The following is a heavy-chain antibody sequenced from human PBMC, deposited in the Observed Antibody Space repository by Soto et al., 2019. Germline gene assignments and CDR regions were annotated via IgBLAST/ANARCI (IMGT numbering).Heavy chain of an antibody. CDR2: IDSAGRTT. Sequence: GGSLRLSCAASGFTFSSDWMHWFRQAPGKGLVWVSRIDSAGRTTTYADSVKGRFTISRDNAKDTLYLQMNGLRAEDTALYYCARWFTGGNFDYFDFWGQGTQVTVSS. CDR1: GFTFSSDW. CDR3: ARWFTGGNFDYFDF. J-gene: IGHJ4*02. V-gene: IGHV3-74*01. D-gene: IGHD2-21*02.